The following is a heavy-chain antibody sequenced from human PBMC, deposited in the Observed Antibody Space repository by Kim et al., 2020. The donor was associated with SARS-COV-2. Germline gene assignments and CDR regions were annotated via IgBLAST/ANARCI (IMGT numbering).Heavy chain of an antibody. Sequence: SETLSLTCAVYGGSFSGYYWSWIRQPPGKGLEWIGEINHSGSTNYNPSLKSRVTISVDTSKNQFSLKLSSVTAADTAVYYCARGLRDYVWGSYRYTTHYYYMDVWGKGTTVTVSS. D-gene: IGHD3-16*02. CDR3: ARGLRDYVWGSYRYTTHYYYMDV. J-gene: IGHJ6*03. CDR2: INHSGST. CDR1: GGSFSGYY. V-gene: IGHV4-34*01.